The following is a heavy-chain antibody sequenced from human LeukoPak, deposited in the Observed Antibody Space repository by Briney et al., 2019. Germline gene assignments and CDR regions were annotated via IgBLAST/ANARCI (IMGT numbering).Heavy chain of an antibody. CDR2: IYYSGST. CDR3: ASTNVDTAMVKAHYFDY. CDR1: GGSISSYY. D-gene: IGHD5-18*01. J-gene: IGHJ4*02. V-gene: IGHV4-59*01. Sequence: PSETLSLTCTVSGGSISSYYWSWIRQPPGKGLEWIGYIYYSGSTYYNPSLKSRVTISVDTSKNQFSLKLSSVTAADTAVYYCASTNVDTAMVKAHYFDYWGQGTLVTVSS.